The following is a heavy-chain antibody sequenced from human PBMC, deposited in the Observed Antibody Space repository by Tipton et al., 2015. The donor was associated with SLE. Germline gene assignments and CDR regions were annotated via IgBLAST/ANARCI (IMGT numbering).Heavy chain of an antibody. CDR2: VYSSGST. CDR3: ARFSLAAAGTWFDP. J-gene: IGHJ5*02. Sequence: TLSLTCSVSGDSISSGTYYWSWIRQPAGKGLEWIGRVYSSGSTNYNPSLKSRVTISVDTSKNQFSLKLSSVTAADTAVYYCARFSLAAAGTWFDPWGQGTLVTVSS. D-gene: IGHD6-13*01. CDR1: GDSISSGTYY. V-gene: IGHV4-61*02.